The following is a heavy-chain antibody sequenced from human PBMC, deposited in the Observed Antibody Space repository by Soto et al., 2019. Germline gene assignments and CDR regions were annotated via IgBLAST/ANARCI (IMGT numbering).Heavy chain of an antibody. D-gene: IGHD3-3*01. CDR1: GGSISSSSYY. Sequence: PSETLSLTCTVSGGSISSSSYYWGWIRQPPGKGLEWIGSIYYSGSTYYNPSLKSRVTISVDTSKNQFSLKLSSVTAADTAVYYCAIYDFWSGLGYYYYGMDVWGQGTTVTDSS. CDR2: IYYSGST. J-gene: IGHJ6*02. V-gene: IGHV4-39*01. CDR3: AIYDFWSGLGYYYYGMDV.